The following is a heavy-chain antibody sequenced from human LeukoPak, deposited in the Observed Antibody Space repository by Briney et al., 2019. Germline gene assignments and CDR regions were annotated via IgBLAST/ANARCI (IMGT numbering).Heavy chain of an antibody. D-gene: IGHD4-11*01. CDR1: GYSFTSYW. CDR2: IYPGDSDT. CDR3: AGATVTTWAYDAFDV. Sequence: GESLKISCKDSGYSFTSYWIGWVRQMPGKGLEWMGIIYPGDSDTRYSPSFQGQVTISADKSISTAYLQWSSLKASDTAMYYCAGATVTTWAYDAFDVWGQGTMVTVSS. V-gene: IGHV5-51*01. J-gene: IGHJ3*01.